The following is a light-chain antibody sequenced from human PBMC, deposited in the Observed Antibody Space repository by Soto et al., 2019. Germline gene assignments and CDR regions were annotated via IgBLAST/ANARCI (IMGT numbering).Light chain of an antibody. CDR3: QLYGASPKT. CDR2: DAS. CDR1: QTVSTNY. J-gene: IGKJ1*01. Sequence: EIVLTQSPGTLSMSPGERATLSCRASQTVSTNYLAWYQQKLGQAPSLLIFDASTRATGIPDRFTGSGSGTDFTLTLSRLEPEDFAVYYCQLYGASPKTFGQGTKVDIK. V-gene: IGKV3-20*01.